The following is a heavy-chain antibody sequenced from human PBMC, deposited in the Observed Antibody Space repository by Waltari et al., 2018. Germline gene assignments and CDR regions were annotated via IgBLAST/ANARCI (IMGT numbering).Heavy chain of an antibody. CDR2: IYHSGST. CDR1: GYSISSGYY. J-gene: IGHJ3*02. V-gene: IGHV4-38-2*01. D-gene: IGHD4-17*01. CDR3: ASWAIMTTVTPSFRDI. Sequence: QVQLQESGPGLVKPSETLSLTCAVSGYSISSGYYWGWIRQPPGKGLEWIGSIYHSGSTYYNPSLKSRVTISVDTSKNQFSLKLSSVTAADTAVYYCASWAIMTTVTPSFRDIWGQGTMVTVSS.